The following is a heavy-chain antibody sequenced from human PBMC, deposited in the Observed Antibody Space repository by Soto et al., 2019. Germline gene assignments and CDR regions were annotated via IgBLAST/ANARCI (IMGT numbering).Heavy chain of an antibody. CDR1: GGPISPYF. CDR3: ARDDRGYCSSTSCLYYYYYGMDV. J-gene: IGHJ6*02. Sequence: SETLSLTCTVSGGPISPYFWSWIRQPAGKGLEWIGRIYYTGSTNYNPPLESRVSISLDTARKQISLEVKSVTAADTAVYYCARDDRGYCSSTSCLYYYYYGMDVWGQGTTVTVS. V-gene: IGHV4-4*07. CDR2: IYYTGST. D-gene: IGHD2-2*01.